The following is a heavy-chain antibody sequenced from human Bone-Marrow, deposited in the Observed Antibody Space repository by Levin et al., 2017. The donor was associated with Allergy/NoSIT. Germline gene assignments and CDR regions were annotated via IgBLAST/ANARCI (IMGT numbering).Heavy chain of an antibody. CDR1: GYTFTSYG. CDR2: ISAYNGNT. V-gene: IGHV1-18*01. CDR3: ARDSAIFGGEVAFDI. J-gene: IGHJ3*02. D-gene: IGHD3-3*01. Sequence: GGSLRLSCKASGYTFTSYGISWVRQAPGQGLEWMGWISAYNGNTNYAQKLQGRVTMTTDTSTSTAYMELRSLRSDDTAVYYCARDSAIFGGEVAFDIWGQGTMVTVSS.